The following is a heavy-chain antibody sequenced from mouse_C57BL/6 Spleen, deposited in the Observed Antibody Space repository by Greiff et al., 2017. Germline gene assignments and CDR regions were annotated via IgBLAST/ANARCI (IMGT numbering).Heavy chain of an antibody. D-gene: IGHD2-5*01. CDR1: GYTFTSYW. Sequence: VQLQQPGAELVRPGTSVKLSCKASGYTFTSYWMHWVKQRPGQGLEWIGVIDPSDSYTNYNQKFKGKATLTVDTSSSTAYMQLSSLTSEDSAVYYCATYSNDVAYWGQGTLVTVSA. J-gene: IGHJ3*01. CDR3: ATYSNDVAY. CDR2: IDPSDSYT. V-gene: IGHV1-59*01.